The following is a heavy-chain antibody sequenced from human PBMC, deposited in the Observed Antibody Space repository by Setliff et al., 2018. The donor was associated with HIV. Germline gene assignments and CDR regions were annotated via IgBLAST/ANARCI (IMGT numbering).Heavy chain of an antibody. D-gene: IGHD3-10*01. V-gene: IGHV3-7*01. J-gene: IGHJ6*02. Sequence: GGSLRLSCAASRFDFNNYWMCWVRQAPGKGLEWVANIGQDGSKKNYVDSVKGRFTISRDNAKNSMDLQMNSRRAEDTAIYYCARKLRPGDGVDVWGQGTTVTVSS. CDR3: ARKLRPGDGVDV. CDR1: RFDFNNYW. CDR2: IGQDGSKK.